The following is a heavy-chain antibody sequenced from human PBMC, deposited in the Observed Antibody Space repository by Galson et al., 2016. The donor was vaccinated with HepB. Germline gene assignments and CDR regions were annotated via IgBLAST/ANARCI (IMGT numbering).Heavy chain of an antibody. CDR2: IHYTGST. CDR1: GGSVSTSNYS. V-gene: IGHV4-61*01. J-gene: IGHJ4*02. Sequence: SETLSLTCNVSGGSVSTSNYSWSWIRQPPGKGLEWIGYIHYTGSTKYNPSLKSRVSISVDTSKNQISLRLSSVTAADTAVYFCARTGSGSAPGGYWGQGTLVTVSS. CDR3: ARTGSGSAPGGY. D-gene: IGHD3-16*01.